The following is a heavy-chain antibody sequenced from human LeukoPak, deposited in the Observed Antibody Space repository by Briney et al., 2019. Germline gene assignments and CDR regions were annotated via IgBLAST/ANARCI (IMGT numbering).Heavy chain of an antibody. CDR2: ISGSGANT. CDR1: GYTFSSYA. CDR3: ARGRSGYGPFDAFDI. Sequence: QPGGSLRLSCTASGYTFSSYAMTWVRQAPGEGLEWVSAISGSGANTYYADSVKSRFAASRDNSKDTLYLQMRSLRAEDTAVYYCARGRSGYGPFDAFDIWGHGTWVTVSS. V-gene: IGHV3-23*01. J-gene: IGHJ3*02. D-gene: IGHD3-22*01.